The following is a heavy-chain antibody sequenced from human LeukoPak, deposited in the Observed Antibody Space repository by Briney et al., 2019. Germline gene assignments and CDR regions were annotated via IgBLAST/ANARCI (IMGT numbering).Heavy chain of an antibody. CDR1: GFAFRSYW. Sequence: GGSLRLSCAASGFAFRSYWMSWVRQAPGKGLEWVANMKLDGSEEYYVDSVKGRFTISSDNAKNSLYLQMNSLRVDDTAVYYCARWARYCSSGSCYSWFDPWGQGTLVTVSS. D-gene: IGHD2-15*01. CDR2: MKLDGSEE. CDR3: ARWARYCSSGSCYSWFDP. V-gene: IGHV3-7*01. J-gene: IGHJ5*02.